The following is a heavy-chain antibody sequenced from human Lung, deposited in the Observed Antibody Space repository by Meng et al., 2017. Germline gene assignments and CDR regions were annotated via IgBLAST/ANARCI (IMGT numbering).Heavy chain of an antibody. V-gene: IGHV4-34*01. D-gene: IGHD4-11*01. Sequence: DTLALLRCVSGAVFIVYYWGGLRPPPGKGLGWIGEINHIWSTNYSPSLESRATISVETSQNNLSLKLSYVTAADSAVYYCARGPTTMAHAFDFWGQGTLVTVSS. CDR3: ARGPTTMAHAFDF. CDR2: INHIWST. J-gene: IGHJ4*02. CDR1: GAVFIVYY.